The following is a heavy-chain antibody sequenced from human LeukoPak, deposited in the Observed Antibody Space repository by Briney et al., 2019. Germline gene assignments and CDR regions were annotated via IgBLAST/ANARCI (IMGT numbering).Heavy chain of an antibody. J-gene: IGHJ5*02. CDR1: GFTFSSYA. CDR3: AAYSNYAYSFDP. D-gene: IGHD4-11*01. V-gene: IGHV3-48*02. Sequence: GGSLRLSCAASGFTFSSYAMKWVRQAPGKGLEWVSYISSSSRATYYADSVKGRFTISRDNAKNSLYLQMNSLTDEDTAVYYCAAYSNYAYSFDPWGQGTLVTVSS. CDR2: ISSSSRAT.